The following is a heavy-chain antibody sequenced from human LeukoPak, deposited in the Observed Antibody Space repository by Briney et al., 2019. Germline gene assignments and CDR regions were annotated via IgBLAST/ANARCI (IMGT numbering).Heavy chain of an antibody. J-gene: IGHJ3*02. D-gene: IGHD3-22*01. CDR2: ISSSSSTI. CDR3: ARDIYDSSGYYHERGWGDAFDI. Sequence: PGGSLRLSCAASGFTFSSYSMNWVRQAPGKGLEWVSYISSSSSTIYYADSVKGRFTISRDNAKNSLYLQMNSLRAEDTAVYYCARDIYDSSGYYHERGWGDAFDIWGQGTMVTVSS. CDR1: GFTFSSYS. V-gene: IGHV3-48*01.